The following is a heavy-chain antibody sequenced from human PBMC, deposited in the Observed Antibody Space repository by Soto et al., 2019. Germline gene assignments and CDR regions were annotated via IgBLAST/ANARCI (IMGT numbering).Heavy chain of an antibody. CDR3: ATILNRAFET. CDR1: GFTFSSYW. Sequence: EVQLVESGGGLVQPGGSLRLSCAAYGFTFSSYWMSWVRQAPGRGLEWMGNIKQDGTEKDYVDSVKGRFTISRDNARNSVFLQMDSLRADDTAVYYCATILNRAFETWGQGTMVTVSS. CDR2: IKQDGTEK. V-gene: IGHV3-7*01. D-gene: IGHD3-3*01. J-gene: IGHJ3*02.